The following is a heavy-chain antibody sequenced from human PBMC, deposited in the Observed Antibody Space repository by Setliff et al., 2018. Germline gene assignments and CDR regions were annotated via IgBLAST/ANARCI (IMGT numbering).Heavy chain of an antibody. D-gene: IGHD3-16*01. Sequence: GASVKVSCKASGYTFTSYGFSWVRQAPGQGLEWMGWISGYNGNTNYAQKVQGRVTMTTDTSTGTIYMELRSLRADDTAVYYCSRLGLYYEAVYGGGDYYYYGMDVWGQGTTVTVSS. CDR3: SRLGLYYEAVYGGGDYYYYGMDV. J-gene: IGHJ6*02. CDR2: ISGYNGNT. CDR1: GYTFTSYG. V-gene: IGHV1-18*01.